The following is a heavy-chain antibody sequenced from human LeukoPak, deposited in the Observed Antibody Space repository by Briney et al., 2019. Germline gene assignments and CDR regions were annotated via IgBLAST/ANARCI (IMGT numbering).Heavy chain of an antibody. V-gene: IGHV1-2*02. CDR2: INPNSGGT. CDR1: GYTFTGYY. Sequence: ASVKVSCKASGYTFTGYYMHWVRQAPGQGLEWMGWINPNSGGTNYAQKFLGRVTMTRDTSISTAYMELSRLRSDDTAVYYCARGAAYDFWSGHPGFDYWGQGTLVTVSS. D-gene: IGHD3-3*01. J-gene: IGHJ4*02. CDR3: ARGAAYDFWSGHPGFDY.